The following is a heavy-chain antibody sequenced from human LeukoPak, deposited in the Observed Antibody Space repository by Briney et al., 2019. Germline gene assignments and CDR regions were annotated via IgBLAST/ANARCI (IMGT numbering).Heavy chain of an antibody. CDR1: GFTFSSYA. Sequence: GGSLRLSCAASGFTFSSYAMSWVRQAPGKGLEWVSAISGSGGSTYYADSVKGRFTISRDNSKNTLYLQMNSLRAEDTAVYYRTKANIAVAIFDPWGQGTLVTVSS. D-gene: IGHD6-19*01. CDR3: TKANIAVAIFDP. CDR2: ISGSGGST. J-gene: IGHJ5*02. V-gene: IGHV3-23*01.